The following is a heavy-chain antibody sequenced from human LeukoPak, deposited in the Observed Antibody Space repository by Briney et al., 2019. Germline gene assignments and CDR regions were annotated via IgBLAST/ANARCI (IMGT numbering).Heavy chain of an antibody. D-gene: IGHD3-3*01. J-gene: IGHJ4*02. CDR3: ARDPNPYYDFWSGYPKIFDY. V-gene: IGHV1-18*01. CDR2: ISAYNGNT. CDR1: GYTFTNYG. Sequence: GALVKVSCKASGYTFTNYGISWVRQAPGQGLEWMGWISAYNGNTNYAQKLQGRVTMTTDTSTSTAYMELRSLRSDDTAVYYCARDPNPYYDFWSGYPKIFDYWGQGTLVTVSS.